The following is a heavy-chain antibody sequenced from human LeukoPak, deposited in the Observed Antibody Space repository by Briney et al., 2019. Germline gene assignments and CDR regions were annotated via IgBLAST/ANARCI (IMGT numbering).Heavy chain of an antibody. CDR2: INTDGSST. Sequence: RPGGSLRLSCAASGFTFSSYWMHWVRQAPGKGLVRVSRINTDGSSTSYADSVKGRFTISRDNAKNTLYLQMNSLRAEDTAVYYCARDLYSSSCWWGQGTLVTVSS. D-gene: IGHD6-13*01. CDR1: GFTFSSYW. J-gene: IGHJ4*02. CDR3: ARDLYSSSCW. V-gene: IGHV3-74*01.